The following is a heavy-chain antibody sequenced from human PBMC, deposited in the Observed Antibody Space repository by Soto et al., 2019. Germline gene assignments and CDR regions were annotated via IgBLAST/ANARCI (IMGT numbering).Heavy chain of an antibody. CDR2: MNPNSGNT. CDR1: GYTFTSYD. Sequence: QVQLVQSGAEVKKPGASVKVSCKASGYTFTSYDINWVRQATGQGLEWMGWMNPNSGNTVYAQKFQDRVTMTRNTSISTAYMERSSLRAEDTAVYYCARERNMYGMDVWGQGTTVTVSS. CDR3: ARERNMYGMDV. J-gene: IGHJ6*02. V-gene: IGHV1-8*01. D-gene: IGHD1-1*01.